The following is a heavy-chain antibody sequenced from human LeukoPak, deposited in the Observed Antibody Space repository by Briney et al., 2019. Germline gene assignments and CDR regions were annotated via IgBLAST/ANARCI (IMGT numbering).Heavy chain of an antibody. CDR2: INHSGST. V-gene: IGHV4-34*01. J-gene: IGHJ2*01. Sequence: SETLSLTCPVYGGSFSGYYWSWIRQPPGKGLEWIGEINHSGSTNYNPSLKSRVTISVDTSKKQFSPKLSSVTAADTAVYYCAREVAGRYFDLWGRGTLVTVSS. CDR1: GGSFSGYY. D-gene: IGHD2-15*01. CDR3: AREVAGRYFDL.